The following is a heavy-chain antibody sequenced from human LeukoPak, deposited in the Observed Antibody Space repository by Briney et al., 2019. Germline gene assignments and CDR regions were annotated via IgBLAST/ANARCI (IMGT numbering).Heavy chain of an antibody. Sequence: ASVKASCKASGYTFTSYYMHWVRQAPGQGLEWMGIINPSGGSTTYAQKFQGRVTMTSDTSTSTVYMELSSLRSEDTAVYYCARGFTLYRLSLDYWGQGTLVTVSS. CDR3: ARGFTLYRLSLDY. CDR2: INPSGGST. CDR1: GYTFTSYY. V-gene: IGHV1-46*01. J-gene: IGHJ4*02. D-gene: IGHD3-16*02.